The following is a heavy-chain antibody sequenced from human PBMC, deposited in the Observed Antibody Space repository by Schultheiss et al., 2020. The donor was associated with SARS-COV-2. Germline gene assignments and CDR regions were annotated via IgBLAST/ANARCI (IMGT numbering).Heavy chain of an antibody. D-gene: IGHD7-27*01. J-gene: IGHJ4*01. V-gene: IGHV3-23*01. CDR2: ISGSGGST. Sequence: GGSLRLSCAASGFTFSSYAMSWVRQAPGKGLEWVSAISGSGGSTYYADSVKGRFTISRDNAKNSLYLQMNSLRPEDTAVYYCARDPVVGMTQYYFDYWGQGTLVTVSS. CDR3: ARDPVVGMTQYYFDY. CDR1: GFTFSSYA.